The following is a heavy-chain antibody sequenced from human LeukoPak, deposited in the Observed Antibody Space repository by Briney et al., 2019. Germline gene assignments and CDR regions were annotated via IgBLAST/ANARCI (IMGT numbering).Heavy chain of an antibody. Sequence: GGSLRLSRAASGFTFSSYWMSWVRQAPGKGLEWVANIKQDGSEKYYVDSVKGRFTISRDNAKNSLYLQMNSLRAEDTAVYYCARVVYGSVFDPWGQGTLVTVSS. V-gene: IGHV3-7*01. D-gene: IGHD3-10*01. CDR1: GFTFSSYW. CDR2: IKQDGSEK. J-gene: IGHJ5*02. CDR3: ARVVYGSVFDP.